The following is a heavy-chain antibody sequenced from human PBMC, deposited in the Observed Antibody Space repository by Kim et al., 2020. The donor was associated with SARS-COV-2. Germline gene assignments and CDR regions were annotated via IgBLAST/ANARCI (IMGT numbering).Heavy chain of an antibody. CDR1: GFTFSNAW. V-gene: IGHV3-15*01. J-gene: IGHJ4*02. Sequence: GGSLRLSCAASGFTFSNAWMSWVRQAPGKGLEWVGRIKSKTDGGTTDYPAPVKGRFTISRDDSKNTLYLQMNSLKTEDTAVYYCTTAFWAAMALKYRWGQGTLVTVSS. CDR3: TTAFWAAMALKYR. D-gene: IGHD5-18*01. CDR2: IKSKTDGGTT.